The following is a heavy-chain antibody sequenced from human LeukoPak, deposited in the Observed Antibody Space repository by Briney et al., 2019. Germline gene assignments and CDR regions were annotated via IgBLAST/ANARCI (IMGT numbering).Heavy chain of an antibody. CDR3: ARGTYYYGSSGWQWEDY. J-gene: IGHJ4*02. D-gene: IGHD3-22*01. Sequence: ASVKVSCKASGYTFTSYYMHWVRQAPGQGLEWMGIINPSGGSTSYAQKFQGRVTMTRDTFTSTVYMELSSLRSEDTAVYYCARGTYYYGSSGWQWEDYWGQGTLVTVSS. CDR1: GYTFTSYY. CDR2: INPSGGST. V-gene: IGHV1-46*01.